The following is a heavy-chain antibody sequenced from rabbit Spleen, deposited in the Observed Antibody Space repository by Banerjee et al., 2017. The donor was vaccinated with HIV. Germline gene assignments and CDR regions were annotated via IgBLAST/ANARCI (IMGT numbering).Heavy chain of an antibody. CDR2: IDLVFGST. CDR1: GFDFSSYG. J-gene: IGHJ6*01. V-gene: IGHV1S47*01. Sequence: QEQLVESGGGLVQPEGSLTLTCKASGFDFSSYGVSWVRQAPGKGLEWIGYIDLVFGSTYYASWVNGRFPISKTSSTTVTLQMTSLTAADTATYFCARDTGSSFSSYGMDLWGPGPLVTVS. D-gene: IGHD8-1*01. CDR3: ARDTGSSFSSYGMDL.